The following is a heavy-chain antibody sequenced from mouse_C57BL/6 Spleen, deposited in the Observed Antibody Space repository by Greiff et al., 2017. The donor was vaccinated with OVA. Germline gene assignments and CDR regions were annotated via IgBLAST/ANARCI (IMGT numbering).Heavy chain of an antibody. J-gene: IGHJ1*03. CDR3: ARGRTTVSYWYFDV. Sequence: EVQLQESGPGLVKPSQSLSLTCSVTGYSITSGYYWNWIRQFPGNKLEWMGYISYDGSNNYNPSLKNRISITRDTSKNQFYLKLKSVTTEDTATYYCARGRTTVSYWYFDVWGTGTTVTVSS. CDR1: GYSITSGYY. D-gene: IGHD1-1*01. V-gene: IGHV3-6*01. CDR2: ISYDGSN.